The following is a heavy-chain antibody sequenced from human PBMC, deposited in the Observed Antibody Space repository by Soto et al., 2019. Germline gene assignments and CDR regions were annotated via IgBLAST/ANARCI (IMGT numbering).Heavy chain of an antibody. D-gene: IGHD5-18*01. CDR1: GGTFSSYA. CDR3: ARDRYSYGSLTRYYYGMDV. V-gene: IGHV1-69*12. Sequence: QVQLVQSGAEVKKPGSSVKVSCKASGGTFSSYAISWVRQAPGQGLEWMGGIIPIFGTANYAQKFQGRVTVTADESTSTAYMEPSSLSSEDTAVYYCARDRYSYGSLTRYYYGMDVWGQGTTVTVSS. CDR2: IIPIFGTA. J-gene: IGHJ6*02.